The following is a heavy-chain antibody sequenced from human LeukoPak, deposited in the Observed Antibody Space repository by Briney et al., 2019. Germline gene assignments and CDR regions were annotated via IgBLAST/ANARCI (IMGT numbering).Heavy chain of an antibody. CDR3: ARDRAGPFDY. CDR1: GYTFTVYY. J-gene: IGHJ4*02. D-gene: IGHD2/OR15-2a*01. Sequence: ASVTVSFTASGYTFTVYYMHWVRQAPGQGLEWMGWINPNSGGTNYAQKFQGRVTMTRDTSISTAYMELSRLRSDDTAVYYCARDRAGPFDYWGQGTLVTVSS. CDR2: INPNSGGT. V-gene: IGHV1-2*02.